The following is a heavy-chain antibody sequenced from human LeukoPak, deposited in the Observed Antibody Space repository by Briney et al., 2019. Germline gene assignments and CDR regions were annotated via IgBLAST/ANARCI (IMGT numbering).Heavy chain of an antibody. CDR2: ISSSSSYI. Sequence: PGGSLRLSCAASGFTFSSYSMNWVRQAPGKGLEWVSSISSSSSYIYYADSVKGRFTISRDNAKNSLYLQMNSLRAEDTAVYYYARDGASGSYYFDYWGQGTLVTVSS. V-gene: IGHV3-21*01. CDR3: ARDGASGSYYFDY. D-gene: IGHD1-26*01. J-gene: IGHJ4*02. CDR1: GFTFSSYS.